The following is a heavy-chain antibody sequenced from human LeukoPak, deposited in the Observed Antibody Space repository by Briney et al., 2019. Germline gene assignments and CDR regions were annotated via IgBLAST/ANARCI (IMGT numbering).Heavy chain of an antibody. CDR3: ARVKREMPTMLFDY. D-gene: IGHD5-24*01. V-gene: IGHV3-23*01. CDR2: ISGSGGST. J-gene: IGHJ4*02. CDR1: GFTFINYA. Sequence: PGGSLRLSCVTSGFTFINYAMTWVRQAPGKGLEWVSAISGSGGSTYYADSVKGRFTISRDNAKNSLYLQMNSLRVEDTAVYYCARVKREMPTMLFDYWGQGMLVTVSS.